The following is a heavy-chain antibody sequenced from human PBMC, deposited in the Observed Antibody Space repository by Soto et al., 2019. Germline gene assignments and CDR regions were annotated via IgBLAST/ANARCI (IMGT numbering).Heavy chain of an antibody. CDR2: VHHSWGS. Sequence: QVQLQESGPGLVKPSETLSLSCTVSGGSISSYYWSWFRQSPGKRMEWIGYVHHSWGSSYNPSLQSRVGISLDTSKSQFSLKVTSVTATDTSVYYCAQQGFGPLHGLVDVWGQGTTVTVSS. J-gene: IGHJ6*02. D-gene: IGHD3-10*01. CDR3: AQQGFGPLHGLVDV. CDR1: GGSISSYY. V-gene: IGHV4-59*08.